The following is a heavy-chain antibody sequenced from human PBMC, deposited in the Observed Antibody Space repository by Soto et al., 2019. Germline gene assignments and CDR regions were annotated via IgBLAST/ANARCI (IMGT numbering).Heavy chain of an antibody. V-gene: IGHV3-53*01. Sequence: GGSLRLSCAASGFTVSSNYMSWVRQAPGKGLEWVSVIYSGCSTYYADSVKGRFTISRDNSKNTLYLQMNSLRAEDTAVYYCARERNYYYGMDVWGQGTTVTVSS. J-gene: IGHJ6*02. CDR1: GFTVSSNY. CDR3: ARERNYYYGMDV. CDR2: IYSGCST.